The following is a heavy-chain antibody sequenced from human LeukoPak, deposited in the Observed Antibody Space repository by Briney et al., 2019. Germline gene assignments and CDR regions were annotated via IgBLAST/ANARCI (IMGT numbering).Heavy chain of an antibody. Sequence: PGGSLRLSCAASGFTFSTYNMNWVRQAPGKGLEWVSYISSSSSTIKYADSVKGRFTISRDNANNSLYLQMNSLRDEDTAVYYCARTVLVVTMIVVAKGAAFDIWGQGTMVTVSS. V-gene: IGHV3-48*02. CDR3: ARTVLVVTMIVVAKGAAFDI. J-gene: IGHJ3*02. CDR1: GFTFSTYN. D-gene: IGHD3-22*01. CDR2: ISSSSSTI.